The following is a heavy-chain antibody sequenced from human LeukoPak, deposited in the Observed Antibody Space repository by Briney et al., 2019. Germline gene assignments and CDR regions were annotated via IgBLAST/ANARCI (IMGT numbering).Heavy chain of an antibody. CDR2: IIPIFGTA. J-gene: IGHJ2*01. CDR3: ARSVQYYYDSSGPTWWYFDL. CDR1: GGTFSSYA. D-gene: IGHD3-22*01. Sequence: SVKVSCKASGGTFSSYAISWVRQAPGQGLEWMGGIIPIFGTANYAQKFQGRVTITADESTSTAYMEPSSLRSEDTAVYYCARSVQYYYDSSGPTWWYFDLWSRGTLVTVSS. V-gene: IGHV1-69*13.